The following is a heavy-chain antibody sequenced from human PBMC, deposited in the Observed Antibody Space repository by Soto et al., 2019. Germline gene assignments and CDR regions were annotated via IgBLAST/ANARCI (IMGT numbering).Heavy chain of an antibody. V-gene: IGHV1-46*01. D-gene: IGHD2-15*01. J-gene: IGHJ4*02. Sequence: ASVKVSCKASGYTFTSYYMHWVRQAPGRGLEGMGIINHSTGNAGDEQEFEGRVTMTRDTSTSTVYMELSSLRSEDTAVYFCAKVYCTGGRCYSVDYWGQGTLVTVSS. CDR2: INHSTGNA. CDR1: GYTFTSYY. CDR3: AKVYCTGGRCYSVDY.